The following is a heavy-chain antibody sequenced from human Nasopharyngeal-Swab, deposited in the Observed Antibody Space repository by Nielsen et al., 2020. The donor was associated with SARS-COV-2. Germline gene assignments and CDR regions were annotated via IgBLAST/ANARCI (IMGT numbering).Heavy chain of an antibody. Sequence: SETLSLTCTVSGASISSDYWSWIRQPPGEGLEWIGYISYRGGAYYNPSLKSRVSISVDTSKNQFSLRLSSVTAADTAVYYCVRGTVVGGKRFDYWGQGTPVAVSS. CDR3: VRGTVVGGKRFDY. D-gene: IGHD4-23*01. J-gene: IGHJ4*02. CDR1: GASISSDY. V-gene: IGHV4-59*01. CDR2: ISYRGGA.